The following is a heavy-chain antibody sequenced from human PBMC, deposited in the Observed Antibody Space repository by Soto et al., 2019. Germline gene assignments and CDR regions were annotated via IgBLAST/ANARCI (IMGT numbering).Heavy chain of an antibody. CDR2: ISSSSSTI. Sequence: GGSLRLSCAASGFTFISYSMNWVRQAPGKGLEWVSYISSSSSTIYYADSVKGRFTIPRDNAKNSLFLQMNSLRAEDTAVYYCARKYYYYYYMDVWGKGTTVTVSS. J-gene: IGHJ6*03. CDR3: ARKYYYYYYMDV. CDR1: GFTFISYS. V-gene: IGHV3-48*01.